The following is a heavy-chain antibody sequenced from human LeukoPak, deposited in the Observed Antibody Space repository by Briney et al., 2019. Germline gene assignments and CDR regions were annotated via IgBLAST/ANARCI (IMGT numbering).Heavy chain of an antibody. CDR1: GGSISSSSYY. CDR3: ARREDTMVRGVNNNWFDP. J-gene: IGHJ5*02. D-gene: IGHD3-10*01. V-gene: IGHV4-39*07. CDR2: IYYSGST. Sequence: SETLSLTCTVSGGSISSSSYYWGWIRQPPGKGLEWIGSIYYSGSTYYSPSLKSRVTISVDTSKNQFSLKLSSVTAADTAVYYCARREDTMVRGVNNNWFDPWGQGTLVTVSS.